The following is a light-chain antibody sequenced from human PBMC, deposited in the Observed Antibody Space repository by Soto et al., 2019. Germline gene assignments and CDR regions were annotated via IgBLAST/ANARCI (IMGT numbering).Light chain of an antibody. CDR1: QSVSSY. CDR3: QQRSNWFT. J-gene: IGKJ3*01. CDR2: DAS. Sequence: EIVLTQSPATLSLSPGERATLSCRASQSVSSYLAWYQQKPGQAPRLLIYDASSRATGIPARFSGSGSGTDFTLTISSLEPEDFAVYYCQQRSNWFTFGPGTKVD. V-gene: IGKV3-11*01.